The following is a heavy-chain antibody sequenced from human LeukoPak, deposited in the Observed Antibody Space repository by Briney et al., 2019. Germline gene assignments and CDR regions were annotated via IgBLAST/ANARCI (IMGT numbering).Heavy chain of an antibody. CDR2: ISGSGGST. V-gene: IGHV3-23*01. J-gene: IGHJ4*02. Sequence: PGGSLRLSCAASGFTFSSYAMSWVRQAPGKGLEWVSAISGSGGSTYYADSVKGRFTISRDNSKSTLYLQMNSLRAEDTAVYYCANDYGDYPLGFIWGQGTLVTVSS. CDR3: ANDYGDYPLGFI. CDR1: GFTFSSYA. D-gene: IGHD4-17*01.